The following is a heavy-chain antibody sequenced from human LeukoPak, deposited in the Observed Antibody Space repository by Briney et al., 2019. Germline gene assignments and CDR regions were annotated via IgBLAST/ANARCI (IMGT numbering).Heavy chain of an antibody. CDR2: IIPIFGTT. CDR1: GGTFRSYA. CDR3: ASSFYYYDSSGYRHGYYYYMDV. D-gene: IGHD3-22*01. V-gene: IGHV1-69*13. J-gene: IGHJ6*03. Sequence: ASVKVSCKASGGTFRSYAISWVRQAPGQGLEWMGGIIPIFGTTNYAQKFQGRVTITADESTSTAYMELSSLRSEDTAVYYCASSFYYYDSSGYRHGYYYYMDVWGKGTTVTVSS.